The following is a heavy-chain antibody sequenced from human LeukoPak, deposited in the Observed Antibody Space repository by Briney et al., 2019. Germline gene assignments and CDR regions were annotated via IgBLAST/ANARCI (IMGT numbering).Heavy chain of an antibody. CDR1: GGSISSYY. Sequence: PSETLSLTCTVSGGSISSYYWSWIRQSPGKGLEWIGYIYYSGSTNYNPSLKSRVTISVDTSKNQFSLKLSSVTAADTAVYYCARGSGSYEGFYDYWGQGTLVTVSS. CDR2: IYYSGST. D-gene: IGHD3-10*01. CDR3: ARGSGSYEGFYDY. J-gene: IGHJ4*02. V-gene: IGHV4-59*01.